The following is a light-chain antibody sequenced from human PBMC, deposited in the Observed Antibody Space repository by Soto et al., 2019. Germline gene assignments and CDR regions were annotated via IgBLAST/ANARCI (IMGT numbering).Light chain of an antibody. CDR3: SSYAGSNNVV. CDR2: DVS. J-gene: IGLJ2*01. Sequence: QSALTQPPSASGSPGQSVTISCTGSSSDVGGYNYVSWYQQHPGKAPKLMIFDVSKRPSGVPDRFSGSKSGNTASLTVSGRQAEGEADYYCSSYAGSNNVVFGGGTKLTVL. CDR1: SSDVGGYNY. V-gene: IGLV2-8*01.